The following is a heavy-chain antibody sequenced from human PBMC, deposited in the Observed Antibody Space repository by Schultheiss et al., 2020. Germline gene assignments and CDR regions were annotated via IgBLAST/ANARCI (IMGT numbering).Heavy chain of an antibody. V-gene: IGHV3-9*01. CDR2: ISWNSGIV. Sequence: GGSLRLSCAASGFTFDDYAMHWVRQAPGKGLEWVSHISWNSGIVGYADSVKGRFTISRDNSKNTLYLEMNSLRAEDTAVYYCAKEKNYYYKYGMDVWGQGTTVTVSS. J-gene: IGHJ6*02. CDR1: GFTFDDYA. CDR3: AKEKNYYYKYGMDV.